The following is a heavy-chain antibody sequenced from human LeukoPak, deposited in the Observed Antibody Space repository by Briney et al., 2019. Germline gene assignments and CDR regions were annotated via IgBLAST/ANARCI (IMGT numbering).Heavy chain of an antibody. V-gene: IGHV3-7*04. D-gene: IGHD3-10*01. J-gene: IGHJ4*02. Sequence: GGSLRLSCVASGFRFSNCWMGWVRQAPGKGLEWVANIKQDGSEKYYVDSVKGRFTISRDNAKNSLYLQMNSLSAEDTAVYYCAGVRDASGSYYPYWGQGTLVTVSS. CDR1: GFRFSNCW. CDR3: AGVRDASGSYYPY. CDR2: IKQDGSEK.